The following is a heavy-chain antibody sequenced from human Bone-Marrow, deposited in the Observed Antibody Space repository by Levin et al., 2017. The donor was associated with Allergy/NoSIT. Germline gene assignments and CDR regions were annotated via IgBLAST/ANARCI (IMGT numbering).Heavy chain of an antibody. CDR2: IFPSGST. J-gene: IGHJ3*01. Sequence: SETLSLTCTVSGASISTGAYSWNWIRQSAGSRLEWIGRIFPSGSTHYNPSLRSRLTMSVDTSKNQFSLRLSSVTAADTAMYYCARALLGFREPLVNAIDLWGQGTMVTVSS. D-gene: IGHD3-10*01. CDR1: GASISTGAYS. V-gene: IGHV4-61*02. CDR3: ARALLGFREPLVNAIDL.